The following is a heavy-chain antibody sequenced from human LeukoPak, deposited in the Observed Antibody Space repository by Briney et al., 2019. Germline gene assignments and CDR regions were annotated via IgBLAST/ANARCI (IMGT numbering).Heavy chain of an antibody. V-gene: IGHV3-11*01. Sequence: PGGSLRLSCAASGFTFSDYYMSWIRQAPGKGLEWVSYISSSGSTLYYADSVKGRFTISRDNAKNSLYLQMNSLRAEDTAVYYCARESPYNWNDFDYWGQGTLVTVSS. CDR1: GFTFSDYY. CDR3: ARESPYNWNDFDY. CDR2: ISSSGSTL. D-gene: IGHD1-20*01. J-gene: IGHJ4*02.